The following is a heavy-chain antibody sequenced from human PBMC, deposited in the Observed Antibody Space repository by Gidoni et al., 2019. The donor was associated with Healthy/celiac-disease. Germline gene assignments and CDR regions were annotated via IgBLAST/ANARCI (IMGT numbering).Heavy chain of an antibody. Sequence: EVQLVESGGGLIQPGGSLRLSCAASGFTVSSNYMSWVRQAPGKGLEWVSVIYSGGSTYYADSVKGRFTISRDNSKNTLYLQMNSLRAEDTAVYYCARARAVAGPYAFDIWGQGTMVTVSS. CDR3: ARARAVAGPYAFDI. CDR1: GFTVSSNY. CDR2: IYSGGST. J-gene: IGHJ3*02. D-gene: IGHD6-19*01. V-gene: IGHV3-53*01.